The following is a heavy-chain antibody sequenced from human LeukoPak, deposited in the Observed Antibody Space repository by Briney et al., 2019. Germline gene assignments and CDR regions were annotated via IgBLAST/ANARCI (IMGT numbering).Heavy chain of an antibody. D-gene: IGHD3-10*01. V-gene: IGHV6-1*01. Sequence: SQPLTLTCAISGHSVSSNSAAWNRIRQSPSTILECQGKKYYRPKWHNDYEVYMKSRITINPETAKNQFSLQLTSMTPEDTAVYYCARAEGSGSYYAWGQGTLVTVSS. CDR2: KYYRPKWHN. CDR3: ARAEGSGSYYA. J-gene: IGHJ4*02. CDR1: GHSVSSNSAA.